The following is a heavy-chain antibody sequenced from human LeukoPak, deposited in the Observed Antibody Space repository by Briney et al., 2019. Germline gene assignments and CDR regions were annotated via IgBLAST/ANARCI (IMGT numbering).Heavy chain of an antibody. CDR1: GFTFDDYA. Sequence: PGGSLRLSCAASGFTFDDYAMHWVRQAPGKGLEWVSGISWNSGSIGYADSVKGRFTISRDNAKNSLYLQMNSLRAEDTALYYCARDRAMPGYGMDVWGQGTTVTVSS. CDR3: ARDRAMPGYGMDV. CDR2: ISWNSGSI. J-gene: IGHJ6*02. V-gene: IGHV3-9*01. D-gene: IGHD2-2*01.